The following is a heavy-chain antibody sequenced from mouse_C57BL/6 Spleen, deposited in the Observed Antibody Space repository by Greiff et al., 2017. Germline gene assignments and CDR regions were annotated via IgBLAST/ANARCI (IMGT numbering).Heavy chain of an antibody. CDR1: GYTFTGYW. CDR2: ILPGSGST. V-gene: IGHV1-9*01. J-gene: IGHJ2*01. CDR3: ARSLLYYGNHYYFDY. D-gene: IGHD2-1*01. Sequence: VQLQQSGAELMKPGASVKLSCKATGYTFTGYWIEWVKQRPGHGLEWIGEILPGSGSTNYNEKFKGKSTFTADTSSNTAYMQLSSLTTEDSAIYYCARSLLYYGNHYYFDYWGQGTTLTVSS.